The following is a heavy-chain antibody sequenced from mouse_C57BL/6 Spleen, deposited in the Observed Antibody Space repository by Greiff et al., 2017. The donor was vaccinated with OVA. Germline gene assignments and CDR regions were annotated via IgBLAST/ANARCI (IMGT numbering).Heavy chain of an antibody. Sequence: QVQLQQSDAELVKPGASVKISCKASGYTFTDHSIPWMKQRPGQGLEWIGDIYPRDGSTKYNEKFKGKATLTVDKSSSTAYMQLNSLTSEDSAVDCCAGRGYYYGTPDYWGQGTTLTVSS. CDR1: GYTFTDHS. J-gene: IGHJ2*01. CDR2: IYPRDGST. V-gene: IGHV1-78*01. D-gene: IGHD1-1*01. CDR3: AGRGYYYGTPDY.